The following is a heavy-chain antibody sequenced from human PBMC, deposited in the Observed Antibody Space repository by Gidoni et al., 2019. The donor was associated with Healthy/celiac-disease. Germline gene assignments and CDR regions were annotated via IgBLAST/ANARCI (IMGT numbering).Heavy chain of an antibody. CDR3: AKDLLPYGKTSIDY. D-gene: IGHD2-15*01. CDR1: GFTFSSYG. V-gene: IGHV3-30*18. Sequence: QVQLVESGGGVVQPGRSLRLSCAASGFTFSSYGMHWVRQAPGKGLEWVAVISYDGSNKYYADSVKGRFTISRDNSKNTLYLQMNSLRAEDTAVYYCAKDLLPYGKTSIDYWGQGTLVTVSS. CDR2: ISYDGSNK. J-gene: IGHJ4*02.